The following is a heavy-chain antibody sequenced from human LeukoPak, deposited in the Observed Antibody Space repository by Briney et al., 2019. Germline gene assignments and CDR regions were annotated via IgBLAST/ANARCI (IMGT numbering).Heavy chain of an antibody. CDR2: INHSGST. D-gene: IGHD3-10*01. V-gene: IGHV4-34*01. Sequence: PSETLSLTCAVYGGSFSGYYWSWIRQPPGKGLEWIGEINHSGSTNYNPSLKSRVTISVDTSKNQFSPKLSSVTAADTAVYYCARVLWFGEFQFDYWGQGTLVTVSS. J-gene: IGHJ4*02. CDR3: ARVLWFGEFQFDY. CDR1: GGSFSGYY.